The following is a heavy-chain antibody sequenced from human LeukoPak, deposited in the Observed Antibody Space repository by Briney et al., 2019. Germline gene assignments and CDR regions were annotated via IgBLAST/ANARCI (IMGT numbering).Heavy chain of an antibody. V-gene: IGHV3-66*02. CDR2: IYSGGTT. CDR3: ARVPATTILTYFDY. J-gene: IGHJ4*02. D-gene: IGHD3-9*01. CDR1: GIIASSNY. Sequence: GGSLRLSCAASGIIASSNYMSWVRQAPGKGLEWVSVIYSGGTTYYADSVKGRFTISRDNSKNTLYLQMNSLRAEDTAVYYCARVPATTILTYFDYWGQGTLVTVSS.